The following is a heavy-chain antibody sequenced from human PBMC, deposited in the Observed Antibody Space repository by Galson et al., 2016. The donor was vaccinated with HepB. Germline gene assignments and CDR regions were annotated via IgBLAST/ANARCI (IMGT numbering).Heavy chain of an antibody. Sequence: SLRLSCAGSGFIFRGYGMHWVRQAQGKGLEWVAADSMDGRRKFYSDSVRGRFTISRDNSNNMLFLQMDSLRPDDTAVYYCAKRHEFCPPVGCSVDYWGQGTLVSVSS. V-gene: IGHV3-30*18. D-gene: IGHD3-10*02. CDR1: GFIFRGYG. CDR3: AKRHEFCPPVGCSVDY. CDR2: DSMDGRRK. J-gene: IGHJ4*02.